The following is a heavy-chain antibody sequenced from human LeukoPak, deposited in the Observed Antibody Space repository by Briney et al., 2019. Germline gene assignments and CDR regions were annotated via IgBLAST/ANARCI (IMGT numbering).Heavy chain of an antibody. V-gene: IGHV4-34*01. CDR1: GGSFSGYY. J-gene: IGHJ4*02. Sequence: SETLSLTCAVYGGSFSGYYWSWIRQPPGKGLEWIGEINHSGSTNYNPSLKSRVTISVDTSKNQFSLKLSSLTAADTAVYYCARDGYSSSWIDYWGQGTLVTVSS. D-gene: IGHD6-13*01. CDR3: ARDGYSSSWIDY. CDR2: INHSGST.